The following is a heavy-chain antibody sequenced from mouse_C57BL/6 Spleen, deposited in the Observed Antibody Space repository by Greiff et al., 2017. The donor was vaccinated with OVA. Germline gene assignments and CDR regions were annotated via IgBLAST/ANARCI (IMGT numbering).Heavy chain of an antibody. Sequence: QVQLQQPGAELVRPGTSVKLSCKASGYTFTSYWMHWVKQRPGQGLEWIGVIDPSDSYTNYNQKLKGKATLTVDTSSSTAYMQLSSLTSEDAAVYYCARKGSGYPFAYWGQGTLVTVSA. V-gene: IGHV1-59*01. CDR1: GYTFTSYW. D-gene: IGHD3-2*02. CDR2: IDPSDSYT. CDR3: ARKGSGYPFAY. J-gene: IGHJ3*01.